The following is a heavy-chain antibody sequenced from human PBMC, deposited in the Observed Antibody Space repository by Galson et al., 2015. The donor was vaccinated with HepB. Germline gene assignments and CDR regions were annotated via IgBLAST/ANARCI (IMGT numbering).Heavy chain of an antibody. D-gene: IGHD2-2*01. Sequence: SLRLSCAASGFTFSSYGMHWVRQAPGKGLEWVAFIRYDGSNKYYADSVKGRFTISRDNAKNSLYLQMNSLRAEDTAVYYCARDTYQLLPFDYWVQGTLVTVSS. CDR2: IRYDGSNK. CDR1: GFTFSSYG. CDR3: ARDTYQLLPFDY. J-gene: IGHJ4*02. V-gene: IGHV3-30*02.